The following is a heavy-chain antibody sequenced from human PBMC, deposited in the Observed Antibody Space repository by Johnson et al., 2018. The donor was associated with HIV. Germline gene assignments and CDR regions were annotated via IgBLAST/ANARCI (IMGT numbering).Heavy chain of an antibody. J-gene: IGHJ3*02. V-gene: IGHV3-30*02. CDR1: GFTFSSYA. Sequence: QVQLVESGGGVVHPGKSLRLSCVGCGFTFSSYAMHCVRQAPGKGLEWVTFIRYDGSGKYYADSVNGRFTISRDNSENTLYLQMNSLRAEDTAVYYCAKDVGNYWPNAFDIWGQGTKVTVSS. CDR3: AKDVGNYWPNAFDI. D-gene: IGHD3-22*01. CDR2: IRYDGSGK.